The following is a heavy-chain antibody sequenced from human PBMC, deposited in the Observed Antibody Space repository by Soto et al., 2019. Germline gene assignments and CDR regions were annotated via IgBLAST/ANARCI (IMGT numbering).Heavy chain of an antibody. CDR3: ARGPLVVLNYFES. J-gene: IGHJ4*02. V-gene: IGHV1-69*04. CDR2: IFPLTDIP. Sequence: SVKVSCKASGGTFRNYPINWVRQAPGQGLEWMGSIFPLTDIPDYAQNFQARLTISAGKSTSTAYMELSSLTSDDTAMYFCARGPLVVLNYFESWGQGTLVTV. CDR1: GGTFRNYP.